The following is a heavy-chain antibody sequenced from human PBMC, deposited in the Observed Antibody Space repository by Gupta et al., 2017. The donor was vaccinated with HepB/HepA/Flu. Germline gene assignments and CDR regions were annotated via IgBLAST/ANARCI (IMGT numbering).Heavy chain of an antibody. CDR1: GFTFSNYA. J-gene: IGHJ4*02. Sequence: QVQLVESGGGVVQPGRSLRLSCAASGFTFSNYALHWVRQAPGKGLEWVAVISYDGNNKYYADSVKGRFTISRDNSKNTLYLQVNSLRADDTAVYYCARAPSRCSYGQRLDYWGQGTLVTVSS. CDR2: ISYDGNNK. D-gene: IGHD5-18*01. V-gene: IGHV3-30-3*01. CDR3: ARAPSRCSYGQRLDY.